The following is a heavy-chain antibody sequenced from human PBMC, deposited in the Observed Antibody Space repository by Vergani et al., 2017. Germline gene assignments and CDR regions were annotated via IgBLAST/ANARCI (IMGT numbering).Heavy chain of an antibody. Sequence: LEESGGGSVKPGGSLRLSCAASGFKFSDHYMSWIRQAPGKGLEWVSHISPGASTVSYTDSVTGRFTVSRNNDNNSLTLDMTTLRVENTAVYYCANNPGISTTRHSYAMYVWCQETTVTISS. CDR1: GFKFSDHY. V-gene: IGHV3-11*04. D-gene: IGHD1-1*01. J-gene: IGHJ6*02. CDR2: ISPGASTV. CDR3: ANNPGISTTRHSYAMYV.